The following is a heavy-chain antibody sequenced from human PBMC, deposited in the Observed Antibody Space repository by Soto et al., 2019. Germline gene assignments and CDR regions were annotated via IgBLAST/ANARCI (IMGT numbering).Heavy chain of an antibody. V-gene: IGHV4-31*03. CDR2: FYYSGST. CDR3: ARAYSSSSSVGFDP. CDR1: GGSISSGGYY. Sequence: SETLSLTCTVSGGSISSGGYYWSWIRQHPGKGLEWIGYFYYSGSTYYNPSLKSRVTISVDTSKNQFSLKLSSVTAADTAVYYCARAYSSSSSVGFDPWGQGTLVTVSS. D-gene: IGHD6-6*01. J-gene: IGHJ5*02.